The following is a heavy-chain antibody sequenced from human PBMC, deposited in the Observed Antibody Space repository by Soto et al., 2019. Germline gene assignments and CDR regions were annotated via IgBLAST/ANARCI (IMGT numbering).Heavy chain of an antibody. CDR1: GGTFSNYA. V-gene: IGHV1-69*12. CDR3: ARVEAVAGLYNYPGLDD. Sequence: QVQLVQSGAEVKKPGSSVKVSCKVSGGTFSNYAIDWVRLAPGHGLEWVGGIVPIYETTYNTHKFQGRATSIADDSTTTDYLEMSSMRSEDTAIEYCARVEAVAGLYNYPGLDDWGQGTAVTVSS. D-gene: IGHD6-19*01. CDR2: IVPIYETT. J-gene: IGHJ6*02.